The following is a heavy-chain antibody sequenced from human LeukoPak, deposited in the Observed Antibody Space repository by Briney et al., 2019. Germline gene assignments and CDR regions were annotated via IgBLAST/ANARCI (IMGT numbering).Heavy chain of an antibody. D-gene: IGHD6-19*01. Sequence: GESLKISCQGFGYSFINYWIGWVRQMPGKGLEWVGIIYPGDSETAYRPSFQSQVTISVDKSISITYLQWRSLKASDTAMYYCATSRRSGWYFDYWGQGTLVTVST. CDR2: IYPGDSET. J-gene: IGHJ4*02. V-gene: IGHV5-51*01. CDR3: ATSRRSGWYFDY. CDR1: GYSFINYW.